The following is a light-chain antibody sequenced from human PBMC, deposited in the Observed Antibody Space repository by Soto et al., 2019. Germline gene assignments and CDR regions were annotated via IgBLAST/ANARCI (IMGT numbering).Light chain of an antibody. CDR2: DAS. CDR1: QSVSSK. Sequence: EIAMTQSPATLSVSPGERATLSCMASQSVSSKLAWYQQKPGQAPRLLIYDASTRATGIPARFSGSGSGTEFTLTISSLQSEDFAVYYCQQRSNWPPITFGQGTRLEIK. J-gene: IGKJ5*01. CDR3: QQRSNWPPIT. V-gene: IGKV3-15*01.